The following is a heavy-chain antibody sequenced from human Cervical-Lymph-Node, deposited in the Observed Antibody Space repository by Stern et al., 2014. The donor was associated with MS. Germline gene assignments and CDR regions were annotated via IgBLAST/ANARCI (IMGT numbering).Heavy chain of an antibody. V-gene: IGHV1-46*04. Sequence: VQLVESGAEVKKPGASVKVSCKAFGYTVTSHYMHWVRQAPGQGLEWEGIINTSGASANYDQKMQGRVNMIRETSKSTVYMELSSLRSEDTAVYYCASGTGSKRPTGNYWGQGTLVTVSS. D-gene: IGHD3/OR15-3a*01. CDR1: GYTVTSHY. J-gene: IGHJ4*02. CDR2: INTSGASA. CDR3: ASGTGSKRPTGNY.